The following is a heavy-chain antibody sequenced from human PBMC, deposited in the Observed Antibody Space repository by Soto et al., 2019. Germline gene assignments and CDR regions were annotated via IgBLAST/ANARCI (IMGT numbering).Heavy chain of an antibody. D-gene: IGHD4-17*01. CDR2: MNPNSGNT. J-gene: IGHJ4*02. Sequence: QVQLVQSGAEVKKPGASVKVSCKASGYTFTSYGINWVRQATGQGLEWMGWMNPNSGNTGYAQKFQGRVTMTSNTTISTAYMELRGLRSVGTAEYDFDCCVYGDNGDYWGQGTLVTVSS. V-gene: IGHV1-8*01. CDR3: DCCVYGDNGDY. CDR1: GYTFTSYG.